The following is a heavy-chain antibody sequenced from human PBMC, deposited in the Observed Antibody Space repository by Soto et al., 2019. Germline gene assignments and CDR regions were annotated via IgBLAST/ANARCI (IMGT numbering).Heavy chain of an antibody. CDR1: GFRLSVYE. CDR3: SRSIGWFEADALDL. Sequence: PGGYLRLSCAVSGFRLSVYEISWIRLAQGKGPEWVSFISRSGDTIYYVDSVTGRFSISRDNAKNSVYLQVRSLRVEDTAAYFCSRSIGWFEADALDLWGQGTMVTVSS. V-gene: IGHV3-11*01. CDR2: ISRSGDTI. J-gene: IGHJ3*01. D-gene: IGHD3-22*01.